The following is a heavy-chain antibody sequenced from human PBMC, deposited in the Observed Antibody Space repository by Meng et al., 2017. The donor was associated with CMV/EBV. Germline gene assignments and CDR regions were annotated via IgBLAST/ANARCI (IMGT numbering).Heavy chain of an antibody. CDR1: GYTFTGYY. Sequence: VPVWQYGPEVKKPVYSVKVSCKASGYTFTGYYMHWVRQAPGQGLEWMGWINPNSGGTNYAQKFQGRVTMTRDTSISTACMELSRLRSDDTAVYYCARDDCSLDYWGQGTLVTVSS. CDR2: INPNSGGT. CDR3: ARDDCSLDY. J-gene: IGHJ4*02. V-gene: IGHV1-2*02. D-gene: IGHD2-21*02.